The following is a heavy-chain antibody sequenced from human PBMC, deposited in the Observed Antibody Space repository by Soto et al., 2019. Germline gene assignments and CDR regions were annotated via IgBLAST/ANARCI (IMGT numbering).Heavy chain of an antibody. Sequence: GGSLRLSCTASGFTFGDYAMSWFRQAPGKGLEWVGFIRSKAYGGTTEYAASVKGRFTISRDDSKSIAYLQMNSLKTEDTAVYYCTRRHRITIFGVVIGFGYFDYWGQGPLVTVSS. CDR2: IRSKAYGGTT. V-gene: IGHV3-49*03. CDR3: TRRHRITIFGVVIGFGYFDY. CDR1: GFTFGDYA. D-gene: IGHD3-3*01. J-gene: IGHJ4*02.